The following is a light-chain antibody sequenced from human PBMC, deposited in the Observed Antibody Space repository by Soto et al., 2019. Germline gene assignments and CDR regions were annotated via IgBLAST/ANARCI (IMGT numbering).Light chain of an antibody. V-gene: IGKV3-11*01. Sequence: EIVLTQSPATLSLSPGERATLSCRASQSVSGYLAWYQQKPGQAPRLLIYDTSNRATGIPARFSGSWSGTDFTLTISSLEPEDFAVYYCHQRSNWPSTFGGGTKVEIK. CDR1: QSVSGY. CDR3: HQRSNWPST. J-gene: IGKJ4*01. CDR2: DTS.